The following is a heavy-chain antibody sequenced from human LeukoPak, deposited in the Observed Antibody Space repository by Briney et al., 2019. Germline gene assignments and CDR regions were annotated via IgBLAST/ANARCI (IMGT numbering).Heavy chain of an antibody. Sequence: PGRSLRLSCAASGFTLSSYAVHWVRQSPGKGLEWVAVISNDGINKYYVDSVKGRFTISRDNSKNTLNLQMNSLRAEDTAVYYCARNFGGNSGHYYDMDVWGQGTTVTVSS. D-gene: IGHD4-23*01. CDR1: GFTLSSYA. V-gene: IGHV3-30-3*01. CDR2: ISNDGINK. CDR3: ARNFGGNSGHYYDMDV. J-gene: IGHJ6*02.